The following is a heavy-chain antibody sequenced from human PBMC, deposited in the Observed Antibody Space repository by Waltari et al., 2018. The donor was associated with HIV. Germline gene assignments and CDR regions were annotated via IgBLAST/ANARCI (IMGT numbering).Heavy chain of an antibody. Sequence: VQLQESGLGLVKPSEPLSLTCSVSGGSISSYYWSWIRQPPGKGLEWIVYIYYSGSTNYNPSLKSRVTISVDTSKNQFSLKLSSVTAADTAVYYCARCLWFGGEYGMDVWGQGTTVTVSS. D-gene: IGHD3-10*01. CDR3: ARCLWFGGEYGMDV. J-gene: IGHJ6*02. CDR2: IYYSGST. CDR1: GGSISSYY. V-gene: IGHV4-59*01.